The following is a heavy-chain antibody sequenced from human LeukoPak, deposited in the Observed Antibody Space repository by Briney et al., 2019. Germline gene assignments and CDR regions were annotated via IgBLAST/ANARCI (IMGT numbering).Heavy chain of an antibody. D-gene: IGHD3-10*01. CDR2: IKQDGSEK. CDR1: GFTFSDYW. V-gene: IGHV3-7*01. CDR3: ARSLWPADY. Sequence: PGGSLRLSCATSGFTFSDYWMSWVRHSPGQGLEWVADIKQDGSEKKYVDSVKGRFNISRDNAKKSLYLQMDSLRAEDTAVYYCARSLWPADYWGQGTLVTVSS. J-gene: IGHJ4*02.